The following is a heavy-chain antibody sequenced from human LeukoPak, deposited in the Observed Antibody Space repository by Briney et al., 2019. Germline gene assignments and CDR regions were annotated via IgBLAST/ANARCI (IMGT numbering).Heavy chain of an antibody. CDR1: GCTFDDYA. V-gene: IGHV3-43*02. D-gene: IGHD3-10*01. J-gene: IGHJ4*02. CDR3: ANHISSGDKEVCFDY. CDR2: IGEVVGST. Sequence: GGSVRLSCAASGCTFDDYARHWVRQAPGEGLEGAAVIGEVVGSTYYPDSVTGQFTISRDNSKHSLYLQMNSLRAEHTALYYCANHISSGDKEVCFDYWGQGTLVTVSS.